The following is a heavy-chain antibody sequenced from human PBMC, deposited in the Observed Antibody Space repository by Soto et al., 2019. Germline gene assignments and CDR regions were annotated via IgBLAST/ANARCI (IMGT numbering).Heavy chain of an antibody. CDR2: IYYSGST. J-gene: IGHJ3*02. Sequence: SETLSLTCTVSGGSISSSSYYWGWIRQPPGKGLEWIGSIYYSGSTYYNPSLKSRVTISVDTSKNQFSRKLSSVTAADTAVYYCARLSKGDSGSYYAFDIWGQGTMVTVSS. V-gene: IGHV4-39*01. CDR3: ARLSKGDSGSYYAFDI. CDR1: GGSISSSSYY. D-gene: IGHD1-26*01.